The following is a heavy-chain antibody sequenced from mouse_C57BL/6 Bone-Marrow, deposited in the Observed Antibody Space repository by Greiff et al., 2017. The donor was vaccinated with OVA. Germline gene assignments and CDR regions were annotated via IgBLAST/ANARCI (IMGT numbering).Heavy chain of an antibody. Sequence: QVQLKQSGAELVRPGASVTLSCKASGYTFTDYEMHWVKQTPVHGLEWIGAIDPETGGTAYNQKFKGKAILTADKSSSTAYMELRSLTYEDSAVYYCTREGNWDNYWGQGTTLTVSS. V-gene: IGHV1-15*01. D-gene: IGHD4-1*01. CDR2: IDPETGGT. CDR3: TREGNWDNY. CDR1: GYTFTDYE. J-gene: IGHJ2*01.